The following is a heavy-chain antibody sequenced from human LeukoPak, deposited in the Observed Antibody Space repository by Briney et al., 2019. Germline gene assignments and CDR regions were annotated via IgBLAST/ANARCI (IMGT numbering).Heavy chain of an antibody. J-gene: IGHJ3*02. CDR3: ARQHAGALDAFDI. V-gene: IGHV4-4*09. Sequence: PSETLSLTCTVSGGSISSYYWSWIRQPPGKGLEWIGYIYTSGSTNYNPSLKSRVTISVDTSKNQFSLKLSSVTAADTVVYYCARQHAGALDAFDIWGQGTLVTVSS. CDR1: GGSISSYY. CDR2: IYTSGST.